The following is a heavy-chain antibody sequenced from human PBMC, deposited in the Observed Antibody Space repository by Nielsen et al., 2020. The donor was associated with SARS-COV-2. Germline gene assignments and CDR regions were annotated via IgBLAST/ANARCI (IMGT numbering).Heavy chain of an antibody. V-gene: IGHV4-31*03. D-gene: IGHD1-26*01. CDR3: ATSSPFLGSYYYYGMDV. J-gene: IGHJ6*02. CDR1: GGSISSGGYY. CDR2: IYYSGST. Sequence: SETLSLTCTVSGGSISSGGYYWSWIRQHPGKGLEWIGYIYYSGSTYYNPSLKSRVTISVDTSKTQFSLKLSSVTAADTAVYYCATSSPFLGSYYYYGMDVWGQGTTVTVSS.